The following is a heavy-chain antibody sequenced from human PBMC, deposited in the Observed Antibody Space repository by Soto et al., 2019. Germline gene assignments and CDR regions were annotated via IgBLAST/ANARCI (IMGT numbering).Heavy chain of an antibody. CDR1: GFTFSSYW. D-gene: IGHD6-19*01. CDR2: IKQDGSEK. Sequence: EVQLVESGGGLVQPGGSLRLSCAASGFTFSSYWMRWVRQAPGKGLEWVAEIKQDGSEKYYVDSVRGGFTISRDNAKKPLYLQMNRLRAEDSAVYYCAGEGQWLAQGYLDYWGQGTLVTVSS. CDR3: AGEGQWLAQGYLDY. J-gene: IGHJ4*02. V-gene: IGHV3-7*03.